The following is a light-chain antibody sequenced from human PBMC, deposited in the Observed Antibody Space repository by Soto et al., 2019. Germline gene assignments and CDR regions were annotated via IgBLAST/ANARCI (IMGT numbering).Light chain of an antibody. CDR1: QSVSSSY. J-gene: IGKJ1*01. V-gene: IGKV3D-20*02. CDR2: DAS. CDR3: QQRGNWWT. Sequence: EIVSTQSPGTLSLSPGERATLSCRASQSVSSSYLAWYQQRPGQAPRLLIYDASIRATGIPARFSGSGSGTDFTLTISSLEPEDFAIYFCQQRGNWWTFGQGTKVDTK.